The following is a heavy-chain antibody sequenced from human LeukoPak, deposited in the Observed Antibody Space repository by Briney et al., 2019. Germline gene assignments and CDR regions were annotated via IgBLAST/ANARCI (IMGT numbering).Heavy chain of an antibody. D-gene: IGHD6-6*01. CDR2: INSDGSEG. Sequence: GGSLRLSCAVSGFTFSGFWMSRSRQAPGKGLEWVASINSDGSEGYYADVVKGRFTISRDNAKNSLYLQINSLRAEDTAVYYCARSSYSSSSGVWGQGTMVTVSS. V-gene: IGHV3-7*03. CDR3: ARSSYSSSSGV. J-gene: IGHJ3*01. CDR1: GFTFSGFW.